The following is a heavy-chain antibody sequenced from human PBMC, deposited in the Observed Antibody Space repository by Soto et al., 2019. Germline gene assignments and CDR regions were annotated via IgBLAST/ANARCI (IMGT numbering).Heavy chain of an antibody. CDR2: INHSGST. D-gene: IGHD5-12*01. V-gene: IGHV4-34*02. CDR1: GESFSGYY. J-gene: IGHJ4*02. CDR3: AGNSVATISSFDY. Sequence: QVQLQQWGAGLLKPSETLSLTCAVYGESFSGYYWSWIRQPPGKGLEWIGEINHSGSTNYNPSLKSRVTMSVDTSKNQFSLKLSSVTAADTAMYYCAGNSVATISSFDYWGQGTLVTVSS.